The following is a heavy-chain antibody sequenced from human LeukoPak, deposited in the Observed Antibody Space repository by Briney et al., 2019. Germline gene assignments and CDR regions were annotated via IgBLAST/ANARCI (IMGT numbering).Heavy chain of an antibody. CDR2: INPNSGGT. CDR3: ARNKLGKAFDI. J-gene: IGHJ3*02. Sequence: GASVKVSCKASGYTFTDYYMHWVRQAPGQGLEWMGWINPNSGGTNHAQKFQDRITMTRDTSINTAYMEVSRLRYDDTAVYYCARNKLGKAFDIWGQGTMVTVSS. CDR1: GYTFTDYY. D-gene: IGHD1-26*01. V-gene: IGHV1-2*02.